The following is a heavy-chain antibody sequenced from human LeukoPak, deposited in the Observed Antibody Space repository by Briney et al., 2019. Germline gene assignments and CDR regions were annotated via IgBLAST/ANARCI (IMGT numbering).Heavy chain of an antibody. CDR2: IYYSGST. CDR3: ARHVVTAVGYYDSSGYPYFGY. Sequence: SETLSLTCTVSGGSISSSSYYWGWIRQPPGKGLEWIGSIYYSGSTYYNPSLKSRVTISVDTSKNQFSLKLSSVTAADTAVYYCARHVVTAVGYYDSSGYPYFGYWGQGTLVTVSS. CDR1: GGSISSSSYY. V-gene: IGHV4-39*01. D-gene: IGHD3-22*01. J-gene: IGHJ4*02.